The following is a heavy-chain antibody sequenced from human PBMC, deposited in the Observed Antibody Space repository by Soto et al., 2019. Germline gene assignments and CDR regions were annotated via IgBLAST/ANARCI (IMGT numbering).Heavy chain of an antibody. V-gene: IGHV1-69*12. J-gene: IGHJ6*02. CDR3: ARGDATKIVVTTYYGMDV. CDR1: GGSLSNYG. CDR2: IIPVFGTP. D-gene: IGHD3-22*01. Sequence: QVLLVQSGAEVKKPGSSVKVSCKASGGSLSNYGISWVRQAPGQGLEWMGAIIPVFGTPNYAQKFQDRVTITADESTTTVYMEVRSLTSEDTAVYYCARGDATKIVVTTYYGMDVWGQGTTVTVSS.